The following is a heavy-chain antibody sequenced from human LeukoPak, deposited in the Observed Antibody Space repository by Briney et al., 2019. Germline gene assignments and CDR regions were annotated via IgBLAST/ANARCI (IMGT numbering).Heavy chain of an antibody. CDR1: GSTFSNYN. Sequence: PGGSLRLSCAASGSTFSNYNMNWVRQAPGKGLEWVSSISTSSSYIYYADSVKGRFTISRDDAKNSLYLQMNSLRAEDTAVYYCARDYPSYCTGSSCYEVYWGQGTLVTVSS. V-gene: IGHV3-21*01. CDR3: ARDYPSYCTGSSCYEVY. CDR2: ISTSSSYI. D-gene: IGHD2-2*01. J-gene: IGHJ4*02.